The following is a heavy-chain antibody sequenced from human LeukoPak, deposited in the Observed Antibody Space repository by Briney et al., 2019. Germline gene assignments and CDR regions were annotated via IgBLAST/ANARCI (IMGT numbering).Heavy chain of an antibody. CDR2: ISYDGSNK. CDR3: VRDSSYCGGDCYSFDY. Sequence: GRSLRLSCAASGFTFSSYAMHWVRQAPGKGLEWVAVISYDGSNKYYADSMKGRFTISRDNAKNSLYLQMNSLRAEDTAVYYCVRDSSYCGGDCYSFDYWGQGSLVIVSS. V-gene: IGHV3-30*04. D-gene: IGHD2-21*02. CDR1: GFTFSSYA. J-gene: IGHJ4*02.